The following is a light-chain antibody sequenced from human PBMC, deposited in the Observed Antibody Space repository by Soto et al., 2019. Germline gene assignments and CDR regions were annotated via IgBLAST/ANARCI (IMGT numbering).Light chain of an antibody. Sequence: EIVLTQSPGTLSLSPGERATLSCRASQSVSSSYLAWYQQKPGQAPRLLIYGASSRATGIPDRFSGSGSGTDFTLTISRLEPEDFGVYYCQQYGRSPSTFGGGTKVEIK. CDR1: QSVSSSY. CDR3: QQYGRSPST. CDR2: GAS. V-gene: IGKV3-20*01. J-gene: IGKJ4*01.